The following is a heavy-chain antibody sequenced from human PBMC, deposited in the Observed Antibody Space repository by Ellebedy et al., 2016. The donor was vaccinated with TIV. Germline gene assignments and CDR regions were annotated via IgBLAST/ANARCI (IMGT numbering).Heavy chain of an antibody. D-gene: IGHD6-13*01. CDR3: ARDHHNTGYSSSWYWFDP. CDR2: INHGGST. CDR1: GESLTNDY. J-gene: IGHJ5*02. V-gene: IGHV4-34*01. Sequence: MPSETLSLTCDVHGESLTNDYWSWIRQSPGKGLEWIGEINHGGSTNYNPSLQSRLTLSIDTFKNQFSLKLSSVTAADTGTYYCARDHHNTGYSSSWYWFDPWGQGALVTVSS.